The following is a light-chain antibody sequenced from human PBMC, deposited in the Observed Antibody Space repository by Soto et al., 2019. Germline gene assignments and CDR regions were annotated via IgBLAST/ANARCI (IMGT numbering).Light chain of an antibody. CDR2: DVS. CDR3: SSYTSSSIYV. V-gene: IGLV2-14*01. CDR1: SSDVGGYNY. Sequence: QSALTQPASVSGSPGQSITISCTGTSSDVGGYNYVSWYQQHPGKAPKLMIYDVSNRPSGVSNRFSGSKSGNTASLTISGLQAEDGADYYCSSYTSSSIYVFGTGTKLTVL. J-gene: IGLJ1*01.